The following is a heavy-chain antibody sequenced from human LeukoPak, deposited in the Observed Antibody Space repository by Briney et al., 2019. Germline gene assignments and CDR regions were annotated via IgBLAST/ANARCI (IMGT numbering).Heavy chain of an antibody. J-gene: IGHJ3*02. CDR2: IIPIFGTA. CDR3: AREQSSGYYRVGAFDI. D-gene: IGHD3-22*01. CDR1: GGTFSSYA. Sequence: GASVKVSCKASGGTFSSYAISWVRQAPGQGLEWMGGIIPIFGTANYAQKFQGRATITTDESTSTAYMELSSLRSEDTAVYYCAREQSSGYYRVGAFDIWGQGTMVTVSS. V-gene: IGHV1-69*05.